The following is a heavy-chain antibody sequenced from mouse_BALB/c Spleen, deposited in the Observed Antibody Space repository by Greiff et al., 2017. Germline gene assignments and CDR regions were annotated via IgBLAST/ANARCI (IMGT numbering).Heavy chain of an antibody. V-gene: IGHV5-12-2*01. D-gene: IGHD2-1*01. CDR2: ISNGGGST. J-gene: IGHJ3*01. Sequence: EVQLQESGGGLVQPGGSLKLSCAASGFTFSSYTMSWVRQTPEKRLEWVAYISNGGGSTYYPDTVKGRFTISRDNAKNTLYLQMSSLKSEDTAMYYCASSFYGNYVAWFAYWGQGTLVTVSA. CDR3: ASSFYGNYVAWFAY. CDR1: GFTFSSYT.